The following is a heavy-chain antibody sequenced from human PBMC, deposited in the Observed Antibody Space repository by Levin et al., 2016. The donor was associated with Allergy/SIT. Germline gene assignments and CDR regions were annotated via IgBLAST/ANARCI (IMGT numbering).Heavy chain of an antibody. CDR2: INPNSGGT. Sequence: WVRQAPGQGLEWMGWINPNSGGTNYAQKFQGRVTMTRGTSISTAYMELSRLRSDDTAMYYCARERPTGIYFDYWGQGTLVTVSS. J-gene: IGHJ4*02. D-gene: IGHD1-1*01. V-gene: IGHV1-2*02. CDR3: ARERPTGIYFDY.